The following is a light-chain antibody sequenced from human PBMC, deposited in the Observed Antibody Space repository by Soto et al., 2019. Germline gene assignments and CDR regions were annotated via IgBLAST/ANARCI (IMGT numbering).Light chain of an antibody. V-gene: IGKV3-20*01. CDR2: GAS. CDR1: QSVSSSY. CDR3: QQYDTSPST. Sequence: EIVLTQSPGTLSLSPGERATLSCRASQSVSSSYLAWYQQKPGQAPRLLIYGASSRATGIPDRFSGSESGTDFTLTISRLEPEDFAVYFCQQYDTSPSTFGQGTPLEIK. J-gene: IGKJ5*01.